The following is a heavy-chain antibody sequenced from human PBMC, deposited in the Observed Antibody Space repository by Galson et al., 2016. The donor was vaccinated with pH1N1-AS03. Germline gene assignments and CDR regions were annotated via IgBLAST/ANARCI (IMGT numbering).Heavy chain of an antibody. CDR1: GDSFNTYW. Sequence: QSGAEVKKPGESLKISCKGSGDSFNTYWIGWVRQMPGKGLEWMGIIYPGDSDTRYSPSFQGHVTISADASISTAYRQWSSLKASDTAIYYCARRGHCTGISCYDLDSWGQGTMVTVSS. CDR2: IYPGDSDT. D-gene: IGHD2-2*01. CDR3: ARRGHCTGISCYDLDS. J-gene: IGHJ4*02. V-gene: IGHV5-51*03.